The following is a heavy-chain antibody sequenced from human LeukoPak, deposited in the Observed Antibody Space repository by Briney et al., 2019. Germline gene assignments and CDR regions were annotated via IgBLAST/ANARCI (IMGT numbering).Heavy chain of an antibody. V-gene: IGHV1-18*04. CDR3: ARRIAAAGTNWFDP. CDR2: ISAYNGNT. Sequence: ASVKVSCTTSGYTFTSYGISWVRHAPGQGLGWMGWISAYNGNTNYAQKLQGRVTMTTDTSTSTAYMELRSLRSDDTAVYYCARRIAAAGTNWFDPWGQGTLVTVSS. D-gene: IGHD6-13*01. J-gene: IGHJ5*02. CDR1: GYTFTSYG.